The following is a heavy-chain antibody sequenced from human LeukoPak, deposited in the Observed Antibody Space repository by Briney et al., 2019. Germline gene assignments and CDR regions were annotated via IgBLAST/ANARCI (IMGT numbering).Heavy chain of an antibody. D-gene: IGHD2-15*01. Sequence: GGSLRLSCAASGFTFSSYWMSWVRQAPGKGLEWVANIKQDGSGKYYVDSVKGRFTISRDNAKNSLYLQMNSLRAEGTAVYYCARDAIYCSGGSCYFDYWGQGTLVTVSS. CDR2: IKQDGSGK. CDR3: ARDAIYCSGGSCYFDY. J-gene: IGHJ4*02. V-gene: IGHV3-7*01. CDR1: GFTFSSYW.